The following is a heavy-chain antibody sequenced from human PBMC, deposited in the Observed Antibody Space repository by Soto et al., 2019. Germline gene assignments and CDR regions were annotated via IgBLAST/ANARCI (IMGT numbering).Heavy chain of an antibody. J-gene: IGHJ6*02. Sequence: GGSLRLSCAASGFTFSSYGMHWVRQAPGKGLEWVAVIWYDGSNKYYADSVKGRFTISRDNSKNTLYLQMNSLRAEDTAVYYCARVLTSSSWYYYYYGMDVWGQGTTVTVSS. V-gene: IGHV3-33*01. D-gene: IGHD6-13*01. CDR1: GFTFSSYG. CDR3: ARVLTSSSWYYYYYGMDV. CDR2: IWYDGSNK.